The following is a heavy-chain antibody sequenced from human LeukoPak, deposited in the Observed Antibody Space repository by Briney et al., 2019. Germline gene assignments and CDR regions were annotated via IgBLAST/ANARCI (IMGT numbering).Heavy chain of an antibody. CDR2: ISYDGINT. J-gene: IGHJ4*02. V-gene: IGHV3-30*18. D-gene: IGHD2-2*01. Sequence: GGSLRLSCAASGFTFSYYEMNWVRQAPGKGLEWVAIISYDGINTYHADSVKGRFTISRDNSKSTLYLQMDSLRAEDTAVYYCAKDRCSSTSCRGYFESWGQGALVSVSS. CDR1: GFTFSYYE. CDR3: AKDRCSSTSCRGYFES.